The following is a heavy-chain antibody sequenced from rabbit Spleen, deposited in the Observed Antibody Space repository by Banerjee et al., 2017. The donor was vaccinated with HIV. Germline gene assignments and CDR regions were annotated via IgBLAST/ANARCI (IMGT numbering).Heavy chain of an antibody. Sequence: LVESGGGLVQPGGSLKLSCKASGFDLSDYYYMYWVRQAPGKGLEWIGCIYTGGSGGVYYASWTKGRFTISKTSSTTVTLQMTGLTAADTATYFCGRSSDTGYAAYGYGFNLWGPGTLVTVS. CDR2: IYTGGSGGV. CDR1: GFDLSDYYY. D-gene: IGHD3-1*01. J-gene: IGHJ4*01. V-gene: IGHV1S40*01. CDR3: GRSSDTGYAAYGYGFNL.